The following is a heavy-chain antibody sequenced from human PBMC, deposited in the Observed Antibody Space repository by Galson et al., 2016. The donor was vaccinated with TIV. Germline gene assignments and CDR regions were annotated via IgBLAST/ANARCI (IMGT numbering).Heavy chain of an antibody. D-gene: IGHD3-3*01. CDR3: ARVPTKAFDFWSGYDNSFFMDV. V-gene: IGHV1-18*01. Sequence: SVKVSCKASGYTLSSYSISWVRQAPGQGLEWLGWLSGYNGNKNYAQKFQGRVTMNTDTSTSTAYMELRSVISDDTAVYYWARVPTKAFDFWSGYDNSFFMDVWGKGTTVIVSS. CDR1: GYTLSSYS. CDR2: LSGYNGNK. J-gene: IGHJ6*03.